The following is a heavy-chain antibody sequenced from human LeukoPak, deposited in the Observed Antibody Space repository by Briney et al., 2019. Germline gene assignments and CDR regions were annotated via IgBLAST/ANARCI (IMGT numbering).Heavy chain of an antibody. J-gene: IGHJ3*02. CDR3: ARVRLRLLKGAFDI. D-gene: IGHD3-22*01. CDR2: TYYSGST. Sequence: SETLSLTCTVSGGSISSYYWSWIRQPPGKGLEWIGYTYYSGSTNYNPSLKSRVTISVDTSKNQFSLKLSSVTAADTAVYYCARVRLRLLKGAFDIWGQGTMVTVSS. CDR1: GGSISSYY. V-gene: IGHV4-59*01.